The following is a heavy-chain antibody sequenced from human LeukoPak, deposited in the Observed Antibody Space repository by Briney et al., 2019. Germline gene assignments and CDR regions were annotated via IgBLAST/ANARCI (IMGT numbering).Heavy chain of an antibody. CDR2: ISSSSSYI. V-gene: IGHV3-21*01. Sequence: GGSLRLSCAASGFTFSSYSMNWVRQAPGKGLEWVSSISSSSSYIYYADSVKGRFTISRDNAKNSLYLYMNSLRAEDTAVYYCARVGSGYYLSDMNYWGQGTLVTVSS. CDR3: ARVGSGYYLSDMNY. D-gene: IGHD3-3*01. CDR1: GFTFSSYS. J-gene: IGHJ4*02.